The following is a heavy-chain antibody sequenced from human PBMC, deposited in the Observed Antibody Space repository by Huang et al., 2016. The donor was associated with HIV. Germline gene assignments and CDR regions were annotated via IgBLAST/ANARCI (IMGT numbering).Heavy chain of an antibody. CDR2: IRKDGSEK. D-gene: IGHD2-8*01. Sequence: LVESGGGLVRPGGSLRLSCAGSTVTFSAYWMTWVRQSPGQGLEWVASIRKDGSEKHEVDSVEGRFNISRDNGKKLLFLEMRSLGVDDTAVYFCATKADAMDVWGQGTTVIVSS. CDR1: TVTFSAYW. V-gene: IGHV3-7*01. J-gene: IGHJ6*02. CDR3: ATKADAMDV.